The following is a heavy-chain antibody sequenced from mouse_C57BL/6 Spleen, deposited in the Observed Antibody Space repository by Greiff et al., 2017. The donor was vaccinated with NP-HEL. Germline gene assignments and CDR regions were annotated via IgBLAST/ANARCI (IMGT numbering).Heavy chain of an antibody. V-gene: IGHV5-17*01. CDR2: ISSGSSTI. CDR3: ARDYGSSKFAY. Sequence: EVQLVESGGGLVKPGGSLNLSCAASGFTFSDYGMHWVRPAPGQGLEWVAYISSGSSTIYYVDTVKGRFTISRDNAKNTLFLQMTSLRSEDTAMYYCARDYGSSKFAYWGQGTLVTVSA. J-gene: IGHJ3*01. D-gene: IGHD1-1*01. CDR1: GFTFSDYG.